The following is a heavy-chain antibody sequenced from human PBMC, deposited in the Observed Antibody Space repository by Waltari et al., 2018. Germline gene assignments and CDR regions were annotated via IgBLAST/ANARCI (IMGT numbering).Heavy chain of an antibody. J-gene: IGHJ4*02. D-gene: IGHD3-10*01. V-gene: IGHV4-59*01. CDR3: ARDLFGSGSY. Sequence: QVQLQESGPGLVKPSETLSLTCTVFGGSISSYYWSWIRQPPGKGPEWIGYIYYSGSTNYNPSLKSRVTISVDTSKNQFSLKLSSVTAADTAVYYCARDLFGSGSYWGQGTLVTVSS. CDR1: GGSISSYY. CDR2: IYYSGST.